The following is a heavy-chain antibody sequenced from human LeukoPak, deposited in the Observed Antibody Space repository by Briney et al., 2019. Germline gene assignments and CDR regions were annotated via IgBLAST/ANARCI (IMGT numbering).Heavy chain of an antibody. CDR3: ARDKDSSSWYNPLLSYYYGMDV. V-gene: IGHV1-69*04. D-gene: IGHD6-13*01. CDR2: IIPILGIA. CDR1: GGTFSSYA. Sequence: SVTVSCKASGGTFSSYAISWVRQAPGQGLEWMGRIIPILGIANYAQKFQGRVTITADKSTSTAYMELSSLRSEDTAVYYCARDKDSSSWYNPLLSYYYGMDVWGQGTTVTVSS. J-gene: IGHJ6*02.